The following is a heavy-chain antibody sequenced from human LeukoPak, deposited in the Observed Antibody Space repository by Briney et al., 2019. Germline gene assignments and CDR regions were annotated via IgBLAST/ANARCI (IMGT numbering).Heavy chain of an antibody. CDR1: GFTFSSYR. D-gene: IGHD3-22*01. CDR3: ARISSGYDAFDI. V-gene: IGHV3-7*01. CDR2: IKQDGSEK. Sequence: GGSLRLSCAASGFTFSSYRMSWVRQAPGKGLEWVANIKQDGSEKYYVDSVKGRFTISRDNAKNSLYLQMNSLRAEDTAVYYCARISSGYDAFDIWGQGTMVAVSS. J-gene: IGHJ3*02.